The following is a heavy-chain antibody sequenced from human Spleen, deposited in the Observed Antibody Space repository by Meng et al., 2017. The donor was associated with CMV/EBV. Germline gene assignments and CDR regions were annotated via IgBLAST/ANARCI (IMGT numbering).Heavy chain of an antibody. CDR2: IYYGGST. Sequence: SETLSLTCTVSGGSINSGEHQWSWIRQPPGKGLEYIGYIYYGGSTYLNPSLRSRLAMSMDTSNNQFSLTLDSVTAADTAVYSCASSSPHYDSSGYPFYYYGLDVWGQGTTVTVSS. V-gene: IGHV4-30-4*01. J-gene: IGHJ6*02. D-gene: IGHD3-22*01. CDR3: ASSSPHYDSSGYPFYYYGLDV. CDR1: GGSINSGEHQ.